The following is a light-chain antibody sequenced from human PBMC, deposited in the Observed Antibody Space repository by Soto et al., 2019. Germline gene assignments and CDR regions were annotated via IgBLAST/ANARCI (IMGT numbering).Light chain of an antibody. J-gene: IGLJ3*02. CDR2: DNN. CDR1: SSNTGNNY. CDR3: GTWDSSLSAWV. Sequence: QSVLTQPPSVSAAPGQKVTISCSGSSSNTGNNYVSWYQQLPGTAPKLLIYDNNKRPSGIPDRFSGSKSGTSATLGITGLQTGDEADYYCGTWDSSLSAWVFGGGTKLTVL. V-gene: IGLV1-51*01.